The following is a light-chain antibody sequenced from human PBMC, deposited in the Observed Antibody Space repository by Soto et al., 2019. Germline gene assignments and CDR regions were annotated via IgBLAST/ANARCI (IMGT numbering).Light chain of an antibody. J-gene: IGLJ1*01. Sequence: SYELTQPPSVSVSPGQTARITCSGDTLPRQYPYWYQQKPGQAPVLIINKNSERPSGIPERFSGSTSGTTVTLTISGVQAEDEADYYCQSADSSGASVFGTGTKVTVL. CDR3: QSADSSGASV. CDR1: TLPRQY. V-gene: IGLV3-25*02. CDR2: KNS.